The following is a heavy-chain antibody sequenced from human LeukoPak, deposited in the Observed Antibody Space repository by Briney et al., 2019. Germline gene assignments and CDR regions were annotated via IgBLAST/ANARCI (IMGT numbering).Heavy chain of an antibody. CDR2: ISSSSSYI. D-gene: IGHD2-2*01. V-gene: IGHV3-21*01. CDR1: GFTFSSYS. J-gene: IGHJ6*02. CDR3: ARNRIVVVPAAIGLSGYGMDV. Sequence: GGSLRLSCAASGFTFSSYSMNWVRQAPGKGLEWVSSISSSSSYIYYADSVKGRFTISRDNAKNSLYLQVNSLRAEDTAVYYCARNRIVVVPAAIGLSGYGMDVWGQGTTVTVSS.